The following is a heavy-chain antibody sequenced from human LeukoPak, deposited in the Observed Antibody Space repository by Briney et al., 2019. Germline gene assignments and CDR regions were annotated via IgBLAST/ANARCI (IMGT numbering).Heavy chain of an antibody. CDR2: IKQDGSEK. CDR1: GFTFSSYW. CDR3: ARVPMTMLAQRFDY. Sequence: GGSLRLSCAASGFTFSSYWMSWVRQAPGKGLEWVANIKQDGSEKYYVDSVKGRFTISRDNAKNSLYLQMNSLRAEDTAVYYCARVPMTMLAQRFDYWGQGTLVTVSS. D-gene: IGHD4/OR15-4a*01. J-gene: IGHJ4*02. V-gene: IGHV3-7*01.